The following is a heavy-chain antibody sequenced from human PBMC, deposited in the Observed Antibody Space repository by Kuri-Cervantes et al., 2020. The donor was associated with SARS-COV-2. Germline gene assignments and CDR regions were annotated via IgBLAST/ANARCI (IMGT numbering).Heavy chain of an antibody. D-gene: IGHD2-2*01. V-gene: IGHV1-69*13. CDR3: ARVPREICSSTSCYQGL. CDR1: GGTFSSYA. CDR2: IIPIFGTA. Sequence: SVQVSCKASGGTFSSYAISWVRQAPGQGLEWMGGIIPIFGTANYAQKFQGRVTITADESTSTAYMELSSLRSEDTAVYYCARVPREICSSTSCYQGLWGQGTLVTVSS. J-gene: IGHJ4*02.